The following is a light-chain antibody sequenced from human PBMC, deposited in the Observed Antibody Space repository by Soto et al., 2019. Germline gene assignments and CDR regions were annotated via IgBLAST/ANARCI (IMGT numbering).Light chain of an antibody. Sequence: QSVLTQPASVSGSLRQSITISYTGTSRDVGNYNYVSWYQHHTGRAPKLVIYDVNNRPAGISNRFSGSKSDNTASLIIFGLQAEDEADYYCSSYTSSSNLIFGGGTKVTVL. V-gene: IGLV2-14*03. CDR3: SSYTSSSNLI. J-gene: IGLJ2*01. CDR2: DVN. CDR1: SRDVGNYNY.